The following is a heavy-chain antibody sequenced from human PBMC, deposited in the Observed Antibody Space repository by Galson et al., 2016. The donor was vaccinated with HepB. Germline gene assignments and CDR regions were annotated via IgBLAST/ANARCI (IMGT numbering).Heavy chain of an antibody. J-gene: IGHJ4*02. D-gene: IGHD3-16*02. CDR3: ADFYHWWSYHP. Sequence: SLRLSCAAAAGFNFNNAWMNWVRQAPGKGPEWVARILSKKDGGTADYTASVKDRFIISRDDSEKKLYLQMNSLKIEDTAVYYSADFYHWWSYHPWGQGTLVTVSS. CDR1: AGFNFNNAW. V-gene: IGHV3-15*07. CDR2: ILSKKDGGTA.